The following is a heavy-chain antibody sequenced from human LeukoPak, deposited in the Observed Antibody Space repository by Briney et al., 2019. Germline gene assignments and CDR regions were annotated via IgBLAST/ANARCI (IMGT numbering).Heavy chain of an antibody. D-gene: IGHD1-26*01. Sequence: GASVKVSCKASGYTFTSYAMHWVRQAPGQRLEWMGWINAGNGNTKYSQKFQGRVTITRDTSASTAYMELSSLRSEDTAVYYCAVVGATPRGGSKFDYWDQGTLVTVSS. CDR1: GYTFTSYA. CDR2: INAGNGNT. CDR3: AVVGATPRGGSKFDY. J-gene: IGHJ4*02. V-gene: IGHV1-3*01.